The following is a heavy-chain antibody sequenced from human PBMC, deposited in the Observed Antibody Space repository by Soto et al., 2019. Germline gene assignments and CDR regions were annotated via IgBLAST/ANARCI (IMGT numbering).Heavy chain of an antibody. CDR1: GGTLSSFA. D-gene: IGHD6-13*01. CDR2: IIPLWGST. J-gene: IGHJ4*02. Sequence: QVQLVQSGAEVKKPGSSVKVPCKASGGTLSSFAISWVRQAPGQGLEWIGGIIPLWGSTSYAQKFQGRVTITADESTNTAYMELNGLRSEDTAVYYCARDSSSWYFFDYWGQGTLVTVSS. CDR3: ARDSSSWYFFDY. V-gene: IGHV1-69*01.